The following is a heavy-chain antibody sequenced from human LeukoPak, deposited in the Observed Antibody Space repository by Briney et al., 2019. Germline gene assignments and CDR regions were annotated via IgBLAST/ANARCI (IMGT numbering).Heavy chain of an antibody. CDR1: GFTFSSYG. D-gene: IGHD3-22*01. V-gene: IGHV3-30*02. J-gene: IGHJ4*02. CDR3: TTEYNFNYYDSSGYYY. CDR2: IRYDGSNK. Sequence: GGSLRLSCAASGFTFSSYGMHWVRQAPGKGLEWVAFIRYDGSNKYYADSVKGRFTISRDNSKNTLYLQMNSLKTEDTAVYYCTTEYNFNYYDSSGYYYWGQGTLVTVSS.